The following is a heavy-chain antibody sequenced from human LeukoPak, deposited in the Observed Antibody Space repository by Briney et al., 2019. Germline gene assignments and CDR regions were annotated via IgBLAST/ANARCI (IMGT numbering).Heavy chain of an antibody. V-gene: IGHV3-74*01. CDR3: ARVGEWFYYYYYYMDV. J-gene: IGHJ6*03. D-gene: IGHD3-3*01. Sequence: PGGSLRLSCAASGFTFSSYAMSWVRQAPGKGLVWVSRINSDGSSTSYADSVKGRFTISRDNAKNTLYLQMNSLRAEDTAVYYCARVGEWFYYYYYYMDVWGKGTTVTVSS. CDR1: GFTFSSYA. CDR2: INSDGSST.